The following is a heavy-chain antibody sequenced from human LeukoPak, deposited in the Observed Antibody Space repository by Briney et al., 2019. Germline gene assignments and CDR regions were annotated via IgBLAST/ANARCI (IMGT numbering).Heavy chain of an antibody. CDR2: IYYIGST. CDR3: ARVSPSYYYYYGMDV. V-gene: IGHV4-59*08. CDR1: GGSISTFY. J-gene: IGHJ6*02. Sequence: PSETLSLTCTVSGGSISTFYWSWIRQPLGKGLEWIGYIYYIGSTKYNPSLKSRVTISLDRSKNQFSLRLSSVTAADTAVYYCARVSPSYYYYYGMDVWGQGTTVTVSS.